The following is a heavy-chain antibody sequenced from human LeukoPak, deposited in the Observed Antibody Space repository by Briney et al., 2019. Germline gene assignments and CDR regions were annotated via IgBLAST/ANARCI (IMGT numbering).Heavy chain of an antibody. CDR1: GYSISSGYY. J-gene: IGHJ5*02. Sequence: SETLSLTCTVSGYSISSGYYWGWIRQPPGKGLEWIGSIYHSGSTFYNPSLKSRVTISVDTSKNQFSLKLSSVTAADTAMFYCARGLGPGNWFDPWGQGTLVTVSS. CDR2: IYHSGST. V-gene: IGHV4-38-2*02. D-gene: IGHD3-10*01. CDR3: ARGLGPGNWFDP.